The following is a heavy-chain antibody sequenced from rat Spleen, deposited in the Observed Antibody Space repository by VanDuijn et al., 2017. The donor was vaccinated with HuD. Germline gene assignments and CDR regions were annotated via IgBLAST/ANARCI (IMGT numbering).Heavy chain of an antibody. CDR2: ISYDGSST. CDR3: ARRIPFDY. V-gene: IGHV5-29*01. Sequence: EVQLVESGGGLVQPGRSLKLSCAASGFTFSNYGMAWVRQAPTKGLEWVATISYDGSSTYYRDSVKGRFTISRDNAKSTLYLQMDSLRSEDTATYYCARRIPFDYWGQGVMVTVSS. CDR1: GFTFSNYG. J-gene: IGHJ2*01. D-gene: IGHD3-8*01.